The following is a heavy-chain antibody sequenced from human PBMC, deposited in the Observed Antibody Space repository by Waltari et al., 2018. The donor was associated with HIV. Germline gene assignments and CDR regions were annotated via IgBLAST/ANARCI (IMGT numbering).Heavy chain of an antibody. CDR2: IYYSGST. V-gene: IGHV4-39*01. CDR1: GGSISSSSYY. D-gene: IGHD2-15*01. J-gene: IGHJ4*02. Sequence: QLQLQESGPGLVKPSETLSLTCTVSGGSISSSSYYWGWIRQPPGKGLEWIGSIYYSGSTYYNPSLKSRVTISVDTSKNQFSLKLSSVTAADTAVYYCARLCSGGSCYGDYWGQGTLVTVSS. CDR3: ARLCSGGSCYGDY.